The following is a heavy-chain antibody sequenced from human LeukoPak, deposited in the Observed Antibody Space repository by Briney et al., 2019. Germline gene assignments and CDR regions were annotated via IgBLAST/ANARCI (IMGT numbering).Heavy chain of an antibody. CDR2: IIPIFGTA. D-gene: IGHD6-19*01. V-gene: IGHV1-69*13. CDR1: GGTFSSYA. CDR3: ATDTKENLAVAGTDFQH. J-gene: IGHJ1*01. Sequence: SVKVSCTASGGTFSSYAISWVRQAPGQGLEWMGGIIPIFGTANYAQKFQGRVTITADESTSTAYMELSSLRSEDTAVYYCATDTKENLAVAGTDFQHWGQGTLVTVSS.